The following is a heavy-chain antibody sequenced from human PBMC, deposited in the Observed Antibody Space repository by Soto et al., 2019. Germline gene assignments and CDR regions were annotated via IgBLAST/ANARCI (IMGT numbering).Heavy chain of an antibody. CDR3: ARLGHQSIEGGIIAMSGPDT. CDR2: IYPGDSET. J-gene: IGHJ5*02. CDR1: GYTFTNYW. D-gene: IGHD6-19*01. Sequence: EVQLVQSGAEVKKAGESLKISCKASGYTFTNYWIGWVRQKPGKGLEWMGIIYPGDSETNYSPSFQGQVTMSADKSINTVYLQWSSLRASGTAMYYCARLGHQSIEGGIIAMSGPDTWGQGTLVTVSS. V-gene: IGHV5-51*01.